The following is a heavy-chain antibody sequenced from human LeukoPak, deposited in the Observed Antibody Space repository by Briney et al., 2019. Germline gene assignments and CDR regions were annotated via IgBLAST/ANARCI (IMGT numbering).Heavy chain of an antibody. CDR3: ARDPQYYFDSSGFDY. CDR1: GFPFSRFS. D-gene: IGHD3-22*01. J-gene: IGHJ4*02. CDR2: ISDSSTYI. Sequence: GGSLRLSCAASGFPFSRFSMHWVRQAPGQGLEWVPSISDSSTYIYYADSFKGRFTTSRDDANNTLYLHMDSLRVEDTAVYFCARDPQYYFDSSGFDYWGQGVLVTVSS. V-gene: IGHV3-21*04.